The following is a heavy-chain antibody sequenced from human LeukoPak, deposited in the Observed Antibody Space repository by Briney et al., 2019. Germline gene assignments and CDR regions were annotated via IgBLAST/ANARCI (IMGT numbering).Heavy chain of an antibody. D-gene: IGHD3-22*01. V-gene: IGHV3-7*03. J-gene: IGHJ4*02. CDR3: AKRAYYYDSSGYD. CDR2: IKQDGSEK. CDR1: GFTFSSYW. Sequence: GGSLRLSCAASGFTFSSYWMSWVRQAPGKGLEWVANIKQDGSEKYYVDSVKGRFTISRDNAKNSLYLQMNSLRAEDTAVYYCAKRAYYYDSSGYDWGQGTLVTVSS.